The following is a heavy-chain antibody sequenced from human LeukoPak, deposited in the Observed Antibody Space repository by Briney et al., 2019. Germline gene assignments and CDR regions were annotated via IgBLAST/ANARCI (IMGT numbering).Heavy chain of an antibody. CDR3: ARGRSVTAKLDWFDP. CDR1: GYTFTNYY. J-gene: IGHJ5*02. V-gene: IGHV1-46*01. CDR2: INPSGGST. D-gene: IGHD5-18*01. Sequence: ASVKVSCKASGYTFTNYYMHWVRQAPGQGLEWMGIINPSGGSTSYAQKFQGRVTMTRDMSTSTVYMELSSLRSEDTAVYYCARGRSVTAKLDWFDPWGQGTLVTVSS.